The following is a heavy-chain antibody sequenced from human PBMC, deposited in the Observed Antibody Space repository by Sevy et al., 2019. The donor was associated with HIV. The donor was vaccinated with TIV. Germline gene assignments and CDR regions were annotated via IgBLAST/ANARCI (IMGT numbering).Heavy chain of an antibody. CDR3: AKDVRFGESEKPTFDY. V-gene: IGHV3-23*01. CDR2: ISGTGAGT. Sequence: GGSLRLSCAASGFAFDSYAMTWVRQAPGKGLECVSGISGTGAGTYYADSVKGRFTISRDNSKNTVYLQMNSLRVEDTAVYYCAKDVRFGESEKPTFDYWGQGTLVTVSS. D-gene: IGHD3-10*01. J-gene: IGHJ4*02. CDR1: GFAFDSYA.